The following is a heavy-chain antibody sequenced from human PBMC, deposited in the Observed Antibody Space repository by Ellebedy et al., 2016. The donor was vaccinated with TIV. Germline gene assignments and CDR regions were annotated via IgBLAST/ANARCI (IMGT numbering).Heavy chain of an antibody. Sequence: GGSLRLSCAASGFTFSSYWMSWVRQAPGKGLEWVANIKENGGDKYYVDSVKGRFTISRDNAKNSLYLQMDTLRGEDTAVYYCAREKKYNFGYYYYYGMDVWGQGTTVTVSS. V-gene: IGHV3-7*01. CDR3: AREKKYNFGYYYYYGMDV. J-gene: IGHJ6*02. CDR1: GFTFSSYW. CDR2: IKENGGDK. D-gene: IGHD1-1*01.